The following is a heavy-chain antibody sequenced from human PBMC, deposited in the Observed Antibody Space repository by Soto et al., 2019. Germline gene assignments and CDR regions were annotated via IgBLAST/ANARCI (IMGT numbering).Heavy chain of an antibody. J-gene: IGHJ2*01. CDR2: IYHGGSP. CDR1: GGSVSSGDYY. CDR3: ARGRTHWYFDL. Sequence: QVQLQESGPGLVKPSQTLSLTCTVSGGSVSSGDYYWSWIRQHPGKGLEWIGYIYHGGSPYYNPSLKSRVTISADTSKNQFSLRLSSATAADTAVYYCARGRTHWYFDLWGRGTLVTVSS. V-gene: IGHV4-31*03.